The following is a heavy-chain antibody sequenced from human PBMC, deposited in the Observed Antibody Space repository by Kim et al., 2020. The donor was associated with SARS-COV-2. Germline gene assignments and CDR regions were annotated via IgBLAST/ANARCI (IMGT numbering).Heavy chain of an antibody. V-gene: IGHV3-30*04. Sequence: GGSLRLSCAASGFTFSSYAMHWVRQAPGKGLEWVAVISYDGSNKYYADSVKGRFTISRDNSKNTLYLQMNSLRAEDTAVYYCARDTNSGPSGSRYEGYYYYYGMDVWGQGTTVTVSS. CDR2: ISYDGSNK. J-gene: IGHJ6*02. D-gene: IGHD1-26*01. CDR1: GFTFSSYA. CDR3: ARDTNSGPSGSRYEGYYYYYGMDV.